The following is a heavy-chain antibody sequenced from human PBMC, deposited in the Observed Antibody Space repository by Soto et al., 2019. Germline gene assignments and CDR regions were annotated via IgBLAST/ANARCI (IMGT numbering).Heavy chain of an antibody. D-gene: IGHD3-9*01. V-gene: IGHV3-66*01. CDR2: IYSGGTT. CDR1: GFTVSSNY. CDR3: ASTPPPFRNYDIFLLSDY. Sequence: GGSLRLSCAASGFTVSSNYMSWVRQAPGKGLEWVSVIYSGGTTYYADSVKGRFTISRDNSKNTLYLQMNSLRAEDTAVYYCASTPPPFRNYDIFLLSDYWGQGTLVTVSS. J-gene: IGHJ4*02.